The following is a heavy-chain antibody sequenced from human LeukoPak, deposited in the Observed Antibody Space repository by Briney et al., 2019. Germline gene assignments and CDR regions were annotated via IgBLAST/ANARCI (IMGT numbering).Heavy chain of an antibody. Sequence: SETLSLTCTVSEGSISSYYWSWIRQPPGKGLEWIGYIHYSGSTNYNPSLKSRVTISVDTSKNQFSLKLSSVTAADTAAYYCAREAVAEDAFDIWGQGTMVTVSS. CDR1: EGSISSYY. J-gene: IGHJ3*02. D-gene: IGHD6-19*01. V-gene: IGHV4-59*01. CDR2: IHYSGST. CDR3: AREAVAEDAFDI.